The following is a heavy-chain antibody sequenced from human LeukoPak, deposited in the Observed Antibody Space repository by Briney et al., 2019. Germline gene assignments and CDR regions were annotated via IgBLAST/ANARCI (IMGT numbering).Heavy chain of an antibody. J-gene: IGHJ6*03. Sequence: PGGSLRLSCAASGFTFSSYSMNWVRQAPGKGLEWVSSISSSSSYIYYADSVKGRFTISRDNAKNSLYLQMNSLRAEDTAVYYCARSGGNSIPYYMDVWGKGTTVTVSS. D-gene: IGHD4-23*01. CDR1: GFTFSSYS. CDR3: ARSGGNSIPYYMDV. CDR2: ISSSSSYI. V-gene: IGHV3-21*01.